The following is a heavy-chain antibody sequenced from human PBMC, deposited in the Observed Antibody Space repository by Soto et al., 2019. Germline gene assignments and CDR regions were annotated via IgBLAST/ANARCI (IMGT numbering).Heavy chain of an antibody. Sequence: QVQLQESGPGLVKPSETLSLTCTVSGGSVSSGSYYWSWIRQPPGKGLEWIGYIYYSGSTNYNPSRKRRVTISVDTSKKQFSLKLNSVTAADTAVYYWASYSSGWYDVSYWGQGTLVTVSS. CDR1: GGSVSSGSYY. D-gene: IGHD6-19*01. CDR3: ASYSSGWYDVSY. J-gene: IGHJ4*02. V-gene: IGHV4-61*01. CDR2: IYYSGST.